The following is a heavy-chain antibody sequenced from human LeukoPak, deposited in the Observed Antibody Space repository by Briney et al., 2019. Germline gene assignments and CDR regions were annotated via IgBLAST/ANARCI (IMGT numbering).Heavy chain of an antibody. J-gene: IGHJ4*02. D-gene: IGHD4-23*01. CDR2: ITGSGGNT. CDR3: ATGQYGGNFDY. CDR1: GFTFSNYA. V-gene: IGHV3-23*01. Sequence: GGSLRLSCAASGFTFSNYAMSWVRQAPGKGLEWVSSITGSGGNTYYAASVKGRFTISRDNSKNTLSLEMISLRAEDTAVYFCATGQYGGNFDYWGQGTLLTVSS.